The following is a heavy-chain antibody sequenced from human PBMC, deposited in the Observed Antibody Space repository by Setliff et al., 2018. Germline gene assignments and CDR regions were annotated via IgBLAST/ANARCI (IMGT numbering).Heavy chain of an antibody. Sequence: PGGSLRLSCEASKFTFNNYAMSWIRQAPGKGLEWISYIGSTGVYTNYADSVKGRFTISRDNAKNSLSLQMNGLRAEDTSVYYCARDVFDFRTGQGGPWGQGTRVTVSS. CDR3: ARDVFDFRTGQGGP. CDR1: KFTFNNYA. V-gene: IGHV3-11*06. CDR2: IGSTGVYT. D-gene: IGHD3-3*01. J-gene: IGHJ5*02.